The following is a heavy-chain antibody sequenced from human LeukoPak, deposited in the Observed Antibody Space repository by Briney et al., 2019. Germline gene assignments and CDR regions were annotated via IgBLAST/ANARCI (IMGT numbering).Heavy chain of an antibody. D-gene: IGHD3-10*01. CDR1: GFTFSSYA. CDR2: ISGSGGST. Sequence: GGSLRLSCAASGFTFSSYAMSWVRQAPGKGLEWVSAISGSGGSTYYADSVKGRFTISRDNSKNTLYLQMNSLKAEDTAVYYCAKEMTRWFEIRDFDYWGQGTLVTVSS. CDR3: AKEMTRWFEIRDFDY. J-gene: IGHJ4*02. V-gene: IGHV3-23*01.